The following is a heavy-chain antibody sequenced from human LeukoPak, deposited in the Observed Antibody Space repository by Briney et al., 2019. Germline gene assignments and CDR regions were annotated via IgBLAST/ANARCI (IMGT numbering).Heavy chain of an antibody. J-gene: IGHJ4*02. CDR2: IDTDGSST. CDR3: ARHYYDSSDY. V-gene: IGHV3-74*01. CDR1: GFTFSYDW. D-gene: IGHD3-22*01. Sequence: GGSLRLSCAASGFTFSYDWMHWVRQAPGKGLVWVARIDTDGSSTTYADSVKGRFTISRDNVKNTLDLQMNSLRAEDTAVYYCARHYYDSSDYWGQGTLVTVSS.